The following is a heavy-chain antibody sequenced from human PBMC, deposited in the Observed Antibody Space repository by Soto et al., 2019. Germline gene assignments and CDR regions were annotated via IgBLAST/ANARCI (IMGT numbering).Heavy chain of an antibody. Sequence: QVQLVESGGGVVQPGRSLRLSCAASGFTFSSYGMHWVRQAPGKGLEWVAVISYDGSNKYYADSVKGRFTISRDNSKNPLYLQMNSLRAEDTAVYYCAKVGEEGGYDSWSGYFRYWGQGTLVTVSS. V-gene: IGHV3-30*18. CDR3: AKVGEEGGYDSWSGYFRY. CDR2: ISYDGSNK. D-gene: IGHD3-3*01. J-gene: IGHJ4*02. CDR1: GFTFSSYG.